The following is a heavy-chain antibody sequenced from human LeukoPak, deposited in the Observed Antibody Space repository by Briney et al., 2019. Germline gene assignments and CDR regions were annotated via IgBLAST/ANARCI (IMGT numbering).Heavy chain of an antibody. V-gene: IGHV4-34*01. CDR3: ARGGRRAGLGP. Sequence: SETLSLTCAVYGGSFSGYYWSWIRQPPGKGLEWIGEINHSGSTNYNPSLKSRVTISVDTSKNQFSLKLSSVTAADTAVYYCARGGRRAGLGPWGRGTLVTVSS. J-gene: IGHJ5*02. CDR2: INHSGST. CDR1: GGSFSGYY. D-gene: IGHD1-26*01.